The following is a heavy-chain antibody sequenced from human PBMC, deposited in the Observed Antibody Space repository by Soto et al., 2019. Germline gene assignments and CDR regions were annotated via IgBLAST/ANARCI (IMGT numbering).Heavy chain of an antibody. CDR2: INHSGST. D-gene: IGHD3-16*01. CDR1: GGSFSGYY. Sequence: XETLSLTCAVYGGSFSGYYWSWIRQPPGKGLEWIGEINHSGSTNYNPSLKSRVTISVDTSKNQFSLKLSSVTAADTAVYYCARGRPHIMNTFGGVTNWFDPWGQGTLVTVSS. CDR3: ARGRPHIMNTFGGVTNWFDP. V-gene: IGHV4-34*01. J-gene: IGHJ5*02.